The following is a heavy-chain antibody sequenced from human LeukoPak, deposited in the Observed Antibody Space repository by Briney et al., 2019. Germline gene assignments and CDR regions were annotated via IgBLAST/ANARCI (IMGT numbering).Heavy chain of an antibody. J-gene: IGHJ4*02. CDR3: ARGSFHWLLD. V-gene: IGHV4-39*07. Sequence: SETLSLTCTVSGDSISGSSFWWGWIRRPPGKGLEWIGNIYYSGTTNYNPSLESRVAISVDTSKNQLSLDLNSVTAADTAVYYCARGSFHWLLDWGQGTLVTVSS. D-gene: IGHD3-9*01. CDR1: GDSISGSSFW. CDR2: IYYSGTT.